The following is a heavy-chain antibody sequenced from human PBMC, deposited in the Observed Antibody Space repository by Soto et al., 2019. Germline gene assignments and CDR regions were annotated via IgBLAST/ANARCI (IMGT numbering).Heavy chain of an antibody. CDR3: AREVNGIQAFGS. Sequence: QVQLQESGPGQVKPSGTLSLTCAVSGDSISSSNWWNWVRQPPGKGSEWIGEISQSVSTNYTPSRKSRLTISAEKFKNYFSLKLDSVTNADTAVYYCAREVNGIQAFGSWGQGILVTVS. CDR1: GDSISSSNW. V-gene: IGHV4-4*02. D-gene: IGHD1-1*01. CDR2: ISQSVST. J-gene: IGHJ4*02.